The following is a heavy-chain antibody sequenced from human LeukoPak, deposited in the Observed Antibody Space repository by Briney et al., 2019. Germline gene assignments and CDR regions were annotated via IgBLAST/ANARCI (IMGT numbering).Heavy chain of an antibody. CDR2: IYYRGTT. CDR3: ARDRYSSGYRPYDAFDI. CDR1: GDSISGTSHF. Sequence: PSETLSLTCTVSGDSISGTSHFWDWIRQAPGKGLEWIGNIYYRGTTYYNPSLKSRVTISVDTSKNQFSLNLTSVTAADTAVYYCARDRYSSGYRPYDAFDIWGQGTMVTVSS. J-gene: IGHJ3*02. V-gene: IGHV4-39*07. D-gene: IGHD3-22*01.